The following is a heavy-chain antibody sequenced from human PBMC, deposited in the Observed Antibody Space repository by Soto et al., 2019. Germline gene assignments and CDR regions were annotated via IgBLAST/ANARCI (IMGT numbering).Heavy chain of an antibody. CDR2: IYYSGST. J-gene: IGHJ3*02. Sequence: SETLSLTCTVSGGSISSSSYYWGWIRQPPGKGLEWIGSIYYSGSTYYNPSLKSRVTISVDTSKNQFSLKLSSVTAADTAVYYCARGLGYCSGGSCLGAFDMSGQGTMVTVS. D-gene: IGHD2-15*01. V-gene: IGHV4-39*01. CDR3: ARGLGYCSGGSCLGAFDM. CDR1: GGSISSSSYY.